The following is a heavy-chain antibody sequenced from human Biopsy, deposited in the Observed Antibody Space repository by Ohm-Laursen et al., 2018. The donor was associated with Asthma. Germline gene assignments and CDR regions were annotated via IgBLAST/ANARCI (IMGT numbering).Heavy chain of an antibody. V-gene: IGHV1-69*13. CDR2: INSVFGTT. D-gene: IGHD2-2*01. Sequence: GALVKVSCKSLGGTFNTYVIGWVRPAAGQGGEWRGGINSVFGTTTYPQRFQDRVTITADDSTSTVYMELSSPRSEDTAVYYCARKAGSCISRTCYSLDFWGQGTLVTVSS. CDR1: GGTFNTYV. CDR3: ARKAGSCISRTCYSLDF. J-gene: IGHJ4*02.